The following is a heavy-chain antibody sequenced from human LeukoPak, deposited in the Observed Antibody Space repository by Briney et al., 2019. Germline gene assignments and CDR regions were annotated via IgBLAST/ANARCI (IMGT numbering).Heavy chain of an antibody. J-gene: IGHJ4*02. CDR3: ARGPPCGGWYCSSTSAYFDY. V-gene: IGHV4-34*01. D-gene: IGHD2-2*01. CDR2: INHSGST. CDR1: GGSFSGYY. Sequence: SETLSLTCAVYGGSFSGYYWSWIRQPPGKGLEWIGEINHSGSTNYNPSLKSRVTISVDTSKNQFSLKLSSVTAADTAVYYYARGPPCGGWYCSSTSAYFDYWGQGTLVTVSS.